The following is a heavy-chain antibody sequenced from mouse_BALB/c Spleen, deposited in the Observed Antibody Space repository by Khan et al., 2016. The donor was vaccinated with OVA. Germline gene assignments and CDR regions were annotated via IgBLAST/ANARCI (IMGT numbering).Heavy chain of an antibody. J-gene: IGHJ3*01. CDR1: GYSFTNYY. CDR3: SGHGFVAWFTY. Sequence: VQLQQSRPELMKPGASVKISCKASGYSFTNYYIHWMMQSHGKSLEWIGYIDPFSGGTTYTQKFKGKATLTVDKSSSTAYIHLSNLTSEDSAVYYCSGHGFVAWFTYWGQGTLVTVSA. CDR2: IDPFSGGT. D-gene: IGHD2-2*01. V-gene: IGHV1S135*01.